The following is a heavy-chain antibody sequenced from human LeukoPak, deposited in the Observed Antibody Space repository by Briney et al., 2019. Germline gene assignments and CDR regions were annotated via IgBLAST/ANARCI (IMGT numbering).Heavy chain of an antibody. J-gene: IGHJ4*02. Sequence: GGSLRLSCAASGFTFSSYAISWVRQAPGQGLEWVLAISGSGDSTYYADSVKGRFTISRDNSKNALFLQMNSLRAEDTAVYYCLVTTRSRGFDYWGQGTLVTVSS. CDR3: LVTTRSRGFDY. V-gene: IGHV3-23*01. CDR1: GFTFSSYA. CDR2: ISGSGDST. D-gene: IGHD1/OR15-1a*01.